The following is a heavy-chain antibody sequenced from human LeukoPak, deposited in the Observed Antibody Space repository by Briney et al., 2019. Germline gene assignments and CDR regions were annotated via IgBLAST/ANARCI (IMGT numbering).Heavy chain of an antibody. V-gene: IGHV3-23*01. J-gene: IGHJ3*02. CDR3: TKGPWDLPHAFDI. CDR1: GFTLSSCA. CDR2: ISGSGVTT. D-gene: IGHD1-26*01. Sequence: PGGYLRLSCTASGFTLSSCAMSWVRQAPGKGLECVSTISGSGVTTRYADSVRGRFTISRDSSKNTLYLQMNSLRAEDTAIYYCTKGPWDLPHAFDIWGLGTMVNVSS.